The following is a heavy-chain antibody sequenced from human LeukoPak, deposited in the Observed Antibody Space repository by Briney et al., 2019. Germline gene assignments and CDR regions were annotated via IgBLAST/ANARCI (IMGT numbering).Heavy chain of an antibody. Sequence: PGGSLRLSCAASGFTFSSYEMNWVRQAPGKGLEWVSYISSSGSTIYYADSVKGRFTISRDNAKNSLYLQMNSLRAEDTAVYYCARELVPSSSWPNWFDPWGQGTLVTVSS. J-gene: IGHJ5*02. CDR3: ARELVPSSSWPNWFDP. CDR2: ISSSGSTI. D-gene: IGHD6-13*01. V-gene: IGHV3-48*03. CDR1: GFTFSSYE.